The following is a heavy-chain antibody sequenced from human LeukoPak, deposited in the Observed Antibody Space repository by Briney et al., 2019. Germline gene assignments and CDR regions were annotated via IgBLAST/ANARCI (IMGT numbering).Heavy chain of an antibody. V-gene: IGHV3-23*01. D-gene: IGHD2-15*01. Sequence: GGSLRLSCAASGFTFSSYAMSWVRQAPGKGLEWVSAISGSGSSTYYADSVKGRFTTSRDNSKNTLYLQMNSLRAEDTAVYYCAKDLRSGGSCYSHWGQGTLVTVSS. CDR3: AKDLRSGGSCYSH. CDR1: GFTFSSYA. J-gene: IGHJ4*02. CDR2: ISGSGSST.